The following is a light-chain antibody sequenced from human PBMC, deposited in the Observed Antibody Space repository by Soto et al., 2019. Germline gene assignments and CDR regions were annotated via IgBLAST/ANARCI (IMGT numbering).Light chain of an antibody. J-gene: IGLJ1*01. V-gene: IGLV2-14*01. Sequence: QSALTQPASVSGSPGQSITISCTGASSDIGAYNFVSWYQQPPGKAPKLMIYEVSNRPSGVSNRFSGSKSGTTASLTISGLHAEDEADYCCSSDTTSTNYVFGTGTKVTVL. CDR1: SSDIGAYNF. CDR3: SSDTTSTNYV. CDR2: EVS.